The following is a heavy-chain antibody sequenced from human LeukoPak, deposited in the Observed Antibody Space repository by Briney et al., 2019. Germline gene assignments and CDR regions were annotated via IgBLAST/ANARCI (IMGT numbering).Heavy chain of an antibody. Sequence: GSLRLSCAASGFTFTNFAMTWVRQAPEKGLGRVSAISGSGHSSYYADSVKGRFTISRDNSKNTLYLQMNSLRAEDTAVYYCAKTLRRGAFDIWGQGTMVTVSS. D-gene: IGHD4-17*01. J-gene: IGHJ3*02. CDR2: ISGSGHSS. CDR3: AKTLRRGAFDI. V-gene: IGHV3-23*01. CDR1: GFTFTNFA.